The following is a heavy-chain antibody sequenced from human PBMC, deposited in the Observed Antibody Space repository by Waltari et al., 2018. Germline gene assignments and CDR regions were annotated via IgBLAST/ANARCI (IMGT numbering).Heavy chain of an antibody. J-gene: IGHJ4*02. Sequence: QVQLQESGPGLVKPSETLSLTCAVSGYSISSGYYWGWILQPPGKGLEWIGSIYHSGSTYYNPSLKSRVTISVDTSKNQFSLKLSSVTAADTAVYYCARTYYDILTGSPLDYWGQGTLVTVSS. CDR3: ARTYYDILTGSPLDY. D-gene: IGHD3-9*01. CDR1: GYSISSGYY. V-gene: IGHV4-38-2*01. CDR2: IYHSGST.